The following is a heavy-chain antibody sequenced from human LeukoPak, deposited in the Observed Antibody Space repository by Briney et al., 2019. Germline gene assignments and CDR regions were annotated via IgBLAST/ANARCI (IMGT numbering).Heavy chain of an antibody. Sequence: GGSLRLSCAVSGFTFSNYWMHWVRQAPGKGLVWVSRINSEGTITSYADSVKGRFTISRDNDKDTLYQQMNSQTAEDTAVYYCARAVAGRNFDYWGQGTLVTVSS. D-gene: IGHD6-19*01. CDR3: ARAVAGRNFDY. CDR1: GFTFSNYW. J-gene: IGHJ4*02. V-gene: IGHV3-74*01. CDR2: INSEGTIT.